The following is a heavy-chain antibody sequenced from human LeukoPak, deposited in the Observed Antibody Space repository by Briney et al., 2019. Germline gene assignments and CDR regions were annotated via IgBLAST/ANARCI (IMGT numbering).Heavy chain of an antibody. CDR2: VNSDGTGT. J-gene: IGHJ6*03. CDR1: GFTFSSCW. CDR3: IRTLIVATSPYMDV. D-gene: IGHD5-12*01. V-gene: IGHV3-74*01. Sequence: QPGGSLRLSCAASGFTFSSCWMHWVRQAPGKGLVRVSRVNSDGTGTTYADSVEGRFTISRDNAKNTVYLQMHSLRAEDTAIYYCIRTLIVATSPYMDVWGKGTTVTVSS.